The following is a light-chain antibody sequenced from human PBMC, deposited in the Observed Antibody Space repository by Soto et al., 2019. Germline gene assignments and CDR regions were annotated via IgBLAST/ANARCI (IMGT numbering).Light chain of an antibody. J-gene: IGKJ5*01. CDR1: QSVSSSY. CDR3: QQFGSSFIT. CDR2: GAT. V-gene: IGKV3-20*01. Sequence: EIVLTQSPGTLSLSPGERATLSCRASQSVSSSYLAWYQQRRGQAPRLLIYGATSRATGIPDRFSGSGSGTDFTLTISRLEPEDFAVYFCQQFGSSFITFGQGTRLEIK.